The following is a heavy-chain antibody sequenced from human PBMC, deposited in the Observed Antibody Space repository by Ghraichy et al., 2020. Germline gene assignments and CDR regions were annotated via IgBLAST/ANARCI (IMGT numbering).Heavy chain of an antibody. CDR3: ARGEDDYIDYYYYMDV. V-gene: IGHV4-34*01. CDR1: GGPFSGYY. D-gene: IGHD4-11*01. Sequence: SETLSLTCAVYGGPFSGYYWSWMRQPPGKGLEWIGDSNRSGRTNYNPSLESRVSISVDTAKNQFSLKLTSVTAADTAVYYCARGEDDYIDYYYYMDVWGKGTTVTVSS. CDR2: SNRSGRT. J-gene: IGHJ6*03.